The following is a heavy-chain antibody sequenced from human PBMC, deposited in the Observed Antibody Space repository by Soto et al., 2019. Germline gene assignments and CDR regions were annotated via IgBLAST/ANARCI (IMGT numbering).Heavy chain of an antibody. Sequence: QVQLVQSGAEVKKPGASVKVSCKASGYTFTSYTMHWVRQAPGQRLEWMGWINAGNGNTKYSQKFQGRVTITRDTSASTAYMELSSLRSEDTAVYYCARIGWLRYYDYWGQGTLVTVSS. J-gene: IGHJ4*02. CDR1: GYTFTSYT. CDR2: INAGNGNT. CDR3: ARIGWLRYYDY. D-gene: IGHD5-12*01. V-gene: IGHV1-3*01.